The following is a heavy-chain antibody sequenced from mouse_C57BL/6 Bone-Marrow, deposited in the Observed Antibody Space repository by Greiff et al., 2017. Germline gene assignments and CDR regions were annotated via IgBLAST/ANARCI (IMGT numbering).Heavy chain of an antibody. V-gene: IGHV14-4*01. Sequence: EVKLMESGAELVRPGASVKLSCTASGFNIKDDYMHWVKQRPEQGLEWIGWIDPENGDTEYASKFQGKATITADTSSNTAYLQLSSLTSEDTAVYYCTTLNTEFYAMDYWGQGTSVTVSS. D-gene: IGHD1-1*01. CDR3: TTLNTEFYAMDY. CDR1: GFNIKDDY. CDR2: IDPENGDT. J-gene: IGHJ4*01.